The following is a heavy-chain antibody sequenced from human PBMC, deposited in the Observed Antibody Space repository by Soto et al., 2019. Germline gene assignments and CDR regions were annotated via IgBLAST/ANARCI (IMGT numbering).Heavy chain of an antibody. V-gene: IGHV4-59*01. CDR2: MFHSGRT. CDR3: AKDVKYYDSTGYAAFAV. Sequence: PSETLSLTCTVSGDSISSYFWTWIRQPPGKALEWIGYMFHSGRTNYNPSLTSRVTMSADTSNNQFSLTLTSVTAADTAVYYCAKDVKYYDSTGYAAFAVWGQGIMVTV. D-gene: IGHD3-22*01. J-gene: IGHJ3*01. CDR1: GDSISSYF.